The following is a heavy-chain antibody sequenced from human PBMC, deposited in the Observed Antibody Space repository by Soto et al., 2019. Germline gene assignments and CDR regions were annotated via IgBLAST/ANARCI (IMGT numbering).Heavy chain of an antibody. J-gene: IGHJ4*02. Sequence: EVQLLESGGGLVQPGGSLRLSCAASGFTFSSYAMSWVRQAPGKGLEWVSAISGSGGSTYYADSVKGRFTITRDNSKNTLYLQMNSLRAEDTAVYYCAKDGGCGYYYDSSGYLGHWGQGTLVTVSS. CDR1: GFTFSSYA. CDR3: AKDGGCGYYYDSSGYLGH. D-gene: IGHD3-22*01. CDR2: ISGSGGST. V-gene: IGHV3-23*01.